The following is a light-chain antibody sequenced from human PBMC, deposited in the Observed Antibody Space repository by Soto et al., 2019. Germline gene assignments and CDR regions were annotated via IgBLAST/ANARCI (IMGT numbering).Light chain of an antibody. CDR1: SRDVGAYNY. CDR3: TSYAGTYSFFYV. Sequence: LTQPPSAAGSPGQSVTISCTGTSRDVGAYNYVSWYQQLPGKAPKLRIYEVSKRPSGVPDRFSGSKSGNTASLTVSGLQAEDEADYYCTSYAGTYSFFYVFGTGTKVTVL. CDR2: EVS. V-gene: IGLV2-8*01. J-gene: IGLJ1*01.